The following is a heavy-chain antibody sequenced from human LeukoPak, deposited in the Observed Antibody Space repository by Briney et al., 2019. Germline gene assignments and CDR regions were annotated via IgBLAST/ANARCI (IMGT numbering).Heavy chain of an antibody. Sequence: GASVKVSCKASGYTFTSYGISWVRQAPGQGLEWMGWINPNSGGTNYAQKFQGRVTMTRDTSISTAYMELSRLRSDDTAVYYCARDTTVTTRSPGYWGQGTLVTVSS. CDR2: INPNSGGT. CDR3: ARDTTVTTRSPGY. CDR1: GYTFTSYG. J-gene: IGHJ4*02. D-gene: IGHD4-17*01. V-gene: IGHV1-2*02.